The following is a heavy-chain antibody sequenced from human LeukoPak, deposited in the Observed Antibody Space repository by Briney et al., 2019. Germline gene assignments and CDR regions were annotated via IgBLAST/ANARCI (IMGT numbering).Heavy chain of an antibody. CDR2: INPSGGST. Sequence: ASVKVSCKASGYTFTSYYMHWVRQAPGQGLEWMGIINPSGGSTSYAQKFQGRVTMTRDTSISTAYMELSRLRSDDTAVYYCARELTTGYYYMDVWGKGTTVTVSS. D-gene: IGHD4-17*01. CDR3: ARELTTGYYYMDV. CDR1: GYTFTSYY. J-gene: IGHJ6*03. V-gene: IGHV1-46*01.